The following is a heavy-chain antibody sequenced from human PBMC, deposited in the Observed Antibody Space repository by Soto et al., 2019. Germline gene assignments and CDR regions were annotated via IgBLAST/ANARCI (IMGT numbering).Heavy chain of an antibody. CDR1: GGTFSSYT. Sequence: QVQLVQSGAEVKKPGSSVKVSCKASGGTFSSYTISWVRQAPGQGLEWMGRIIPILGIANYAQKFQGRVTITADKATSTAYMELSSLRSEDTAVYYCSLANVAPRVPFDCWGQGTLVTVSS. CDR2: IIPILGIA. D-gene: IGHD5-12*01. CDR3: SLANVAPRVPFDC. V-gene: IGHV1-69*02. J-gene: IGHJ4*02.